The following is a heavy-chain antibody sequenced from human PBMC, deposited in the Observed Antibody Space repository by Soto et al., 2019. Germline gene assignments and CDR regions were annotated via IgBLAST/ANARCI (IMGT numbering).Heavy chain of an antibody. Sequence: PGGSLRLSCAASGFTVSSNYMSWVRQAPGKGLEWVSVIYSGGSTYYADSVKGRFTISRDNSKNTLYLQMNSLRAEDTAVYYCARDSRTRFSSSWYGGLDYWGQGTLVTVSS. D-gene: IGHD6-13*01. CDR2: IYSGGST. V-gene: IGHV3-66*01. CDR1: GFTVSSNY. J-gene: IGHJ4*02. CDR3: ARDSRTRFSSSWYGGLDY.